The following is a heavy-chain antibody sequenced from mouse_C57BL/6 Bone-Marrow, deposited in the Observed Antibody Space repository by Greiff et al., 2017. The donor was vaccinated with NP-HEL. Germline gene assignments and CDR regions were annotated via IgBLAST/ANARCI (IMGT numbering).Heavy chain of an antibody. CDR2: IDPSDSET. V-gene: IGHV1-52*01. CDR1: GYTFTSYW. D-gene: IGHD1-1*01. J-gene: IGHJ2*01. Sequence: QVQLQQPGAELVRPGSSVKLSCKASGYTFTSYWMHWVKQRPIQGLEWIGNIDPSDSETHSNQKFKDKATLTVDKSSSTAYMQLSSLTSEDSAVYYCARGITTVVGFDYWGKGTTLTVSS. CDR3: ARGITTVVGFDY.